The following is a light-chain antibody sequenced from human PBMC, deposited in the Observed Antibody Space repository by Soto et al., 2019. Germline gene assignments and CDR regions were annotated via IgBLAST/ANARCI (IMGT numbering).Light chain of an antibody. J-gene: IGKJ2*01. CDR1: QSLLHSNGYNY. CDR3: MQALQTVS. Sequence: DIVMTQSPLSLPVTPGEPASISCRSSQSLLHSNGYNYLDWYLQKPGQSPQLLIYLGSYRASGVPDRFSGSGSGTDFTLKISGVEAEDVGVYYCMQALQTVSFGQGTKLEIK. CDR2: LGS. V-gene: IGKV2-28*01.